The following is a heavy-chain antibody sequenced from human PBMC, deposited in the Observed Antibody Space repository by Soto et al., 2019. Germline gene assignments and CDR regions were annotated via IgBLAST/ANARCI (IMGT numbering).Heavy chain of an antibody. CDR2: IYYSGST. D-gene: IGHD6-6*01. V-gene: IGHV4-61*01. Sequence: SETLSLTCTVSGGSVSSGSYYWSWIRQPPGKGLEWIGYIYYSGSTNYNPSLKSRVTISVDTSKNQFSLKLSSVTAADTAVYYCARAAKIKYSTQSWRRGNGMDVWGQGTTVTVSS. CDR3: ARAAKIKYSTQSWRRGNGMDV. CDR1: GGSVSSGSYY. J-gene: IGHJ6*02.